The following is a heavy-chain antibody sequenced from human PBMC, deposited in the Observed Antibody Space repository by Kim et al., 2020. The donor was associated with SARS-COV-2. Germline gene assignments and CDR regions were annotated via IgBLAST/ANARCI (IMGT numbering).Heavy chain of an antibody. V-gene: IGHV3-49*03. CDR3: SRLRAVGGGEADV. D-gene: IGHD6-19*01. CDR1: GFTFGDYS. J-gene: IGHJ6*02. CDR2: IRSKAYGGTT. Sequence: GGSLRLSCTTSGFTFGDYSMNWFRQAPGKGLEWVGFIRSKAYGGTTEYAASVKGRFTISRDDSKSIAYLQMNSLKTADTAVYYCSRLRAVGGGEADVWGQGTTVTVSS.